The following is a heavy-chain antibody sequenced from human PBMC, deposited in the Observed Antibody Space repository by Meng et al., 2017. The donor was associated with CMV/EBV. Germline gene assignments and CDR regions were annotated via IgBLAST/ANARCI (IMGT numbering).Heavy chain of an antibody. V-gene: IGHV4-59*01. Sequence: GSLRLSCTVSGGSISSYYWSWIRKPPGKGLEWIGYIYYSGSTNYNPSLKSRVTISVDTSKNQFSLKLSSVTAADTAVYYCARGGSSSSETFDYWGQGTLVTVSS. CDR3: ARGGSSSSETFDY. CDR1: GGSISSYY. J-gene: IGHJ4*02. D-gene: IGHD6-6*01. CDR2: IYYSGST.